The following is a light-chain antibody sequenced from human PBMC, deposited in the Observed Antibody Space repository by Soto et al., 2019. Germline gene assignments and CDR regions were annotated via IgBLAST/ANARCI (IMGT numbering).Light chain of an antibody. CDR1: SSDVGSYNL. Sequence: QSALTQPASVSGSPGQSITISCTGTSSDVGSYNLVSWYQQHPGKAPKLMIYEVSKRPSGVSNRFSGSKSTNTASLTISGLQAEDEADYYCFSYSGSRVFGGGTKLTVL. V-gene: IGLV2-23*02. J-gene: IGLJ3*02. CDR2: EVS. CDR3: FSYSGSRV.